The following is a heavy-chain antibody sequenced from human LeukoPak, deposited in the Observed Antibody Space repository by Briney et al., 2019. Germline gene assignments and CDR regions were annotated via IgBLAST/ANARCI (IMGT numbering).Heavy chain of an antibody. CDR3: ARGSNGGWYPQNYYYYYGMDV. CDR2: INTGNGNT. Sequence: GASVKVSCKASGYTFTSYAMHWVRQAPGQWLEWMGWINTGNGNTKYSQKFQDRVTITRDASASTAFMELSSLRSDDTAVYYCARGSNGGWYPQNYYYYYGMDVWGQGTTVTVSS. D-gene: IGHD6-19*01. CDR1: GYTFTSYA. J-gene: IGHJ6*02. V-gene: IGHV1-3*04.